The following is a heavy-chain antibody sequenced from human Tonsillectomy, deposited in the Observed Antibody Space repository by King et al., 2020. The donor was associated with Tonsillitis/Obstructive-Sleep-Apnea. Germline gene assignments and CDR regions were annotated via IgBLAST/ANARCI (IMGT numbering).Heavy chain of an antibody. Sequence: VQLVESGAEVKKPGASVKVSCKASGYTFTGNYMHWVRQAPGQGLEWMGWINPNSGGTNYAQKFQGRVTMTRDTSISTAYMELSRLRSDDTAVYYCAGDGVTIFGVVINGMDVWGQGTTVTVSS. V-gene: IGHV1-2*02. CDR2: INPNSGGT. CDR3: AGDGVTIFGVVINGMDV. CDR1: GYTFTGNY. J-gene: IGHJ6*02. D-gene: IGHD3-3*01.